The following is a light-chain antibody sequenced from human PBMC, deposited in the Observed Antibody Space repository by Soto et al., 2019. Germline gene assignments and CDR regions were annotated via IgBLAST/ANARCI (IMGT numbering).Light chain of an antibody. V-gene: IGKV1-39*01. Sequence: DIQLTQSPSFLSASVGDRVTITCRASQGISSYLGWYQQKPGKPPRLLIYTVSSLQNGVSSRFSGSGSGTDFTLTINSLQPQDFATYFCQQSYSSPQTFGQGTKVDTK. CDR1: QGISSY. CDR2: TVS. CDR3: QQSYSSPQT. J-gene: IGKJ1*01.